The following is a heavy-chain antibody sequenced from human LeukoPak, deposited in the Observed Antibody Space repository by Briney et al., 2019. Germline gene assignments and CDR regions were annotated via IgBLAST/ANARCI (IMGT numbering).Heavy chain of an antibody. CDR3: ATDSPGRELLRGFDY. D-gene: IGHD1-26*01. CDR2: FDPEDGET. Sequence: ASVKVSCKVSGYTLTELSMHWLRQAPGKGLEWMGGFDPEDGETIYAQKFQGRVTMTEDTSTDTAYMELSSLRSEDTAVYYCATDSPGRELLRGFDYWGQGTLVTVSS. J-gene: IGHJ4*02. CDR1: GYTLTELS. V-gene: IGHV1-24*01.